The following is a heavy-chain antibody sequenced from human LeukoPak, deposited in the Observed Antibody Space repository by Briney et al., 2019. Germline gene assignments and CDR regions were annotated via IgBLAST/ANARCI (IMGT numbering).Heavy chain of an antibody. CDR1: GFTFSSYA. D-gene: IGHD3-22*01. CDR2: ISGSGGRT. Sequence: PGGSLRLSCAASGFTFSSYAMSWVRQVPGKGLEWVSTISGSGGRTYSADSVKGRFTISRDNSKNTVYLQMNSLRAEDTAIYYCTKDQREYDSSGYSPDDAFDIWGQGTMVTVSS. V-gene: IGHV3-23*01. J-gene: IGHJ3*02. CDR3: TKDQREYDSSGYSPDDAFDI.